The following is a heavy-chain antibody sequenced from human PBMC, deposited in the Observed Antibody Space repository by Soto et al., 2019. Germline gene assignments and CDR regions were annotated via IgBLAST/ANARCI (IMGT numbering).Heavy chain of an antibody. J-gene: IGHJ4*02. Sequence: SVKVSCKASGGTFSSYPITWVRQAPGQGLEWMGGTFPIFDRGNYAQKFQGRLTITTDKSTNTAYMELSSLRSEDTAVYYCARRNTSGYLWYFDSWGQGTLVTVSS. CDR2: TFPIFDRG. CDR1: GGTFSSYP. CDR3: ARRNTSGYLWYFDS. D-gene: IGHD3-22*01. V-gene: IGHV1-69*05.